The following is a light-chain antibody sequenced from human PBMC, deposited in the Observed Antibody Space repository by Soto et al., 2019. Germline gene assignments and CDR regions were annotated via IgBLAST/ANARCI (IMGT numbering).Light chain of an antibody. CDR2: EVT. CDR3: SSYTNINTRACV. Sequence: QSVLTQPASVSGSPGQSITISCTGTSGDIGSYNRVSWYQQHPGKAPKLIIYEVTDRPSGVSNRFSGPKSGNTASLTISGLQAEDESEYYCSSYTNINTRACVFGAGIKVIV. J-gene: IGLJ1*01. CDR1: SGDIGSYNR. V-gene: IGLV2-14*01.